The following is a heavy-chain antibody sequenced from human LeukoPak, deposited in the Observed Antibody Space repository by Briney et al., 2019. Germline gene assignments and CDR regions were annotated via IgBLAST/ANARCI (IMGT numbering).Heavy chain of an antibody. Sequence: PSETLSLTCAVYGCSFSGDFWSWLRQSPGKGLEWFGEINHGGSTSYNPSLQSRVTMSVDTSTTQISLKVTSVTAADTAVYYCARHPGYYYYYMDVWGKGTTVTISS. CDR1: GCSFSGDF. CDR2: INHGGST. V-gene: IGHV4-34*01. J-gene: IGHJ6*03. CDR3: ARHPGYYYYYMDV.